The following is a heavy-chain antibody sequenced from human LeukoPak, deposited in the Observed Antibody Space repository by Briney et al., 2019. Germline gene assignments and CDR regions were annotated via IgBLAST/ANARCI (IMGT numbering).Heavy chain of an antibody. V-gene: IGHV3-30*18. J-gene: IGHJ4*02. CDR3: VKSRVLRYFDWLFDY. CDR2: ISYDGSNK. D-gene: IGHD3-9*01. Sequence: PGGSLRLSCAASGFTFSSYGMHWVRQAPGKGLEWVAVISYDGSNKYYADSVKGRFTISRDNSKNTLYLQMNSLRAEDTAVYYCVKSRVLRYFDWLFDYWGQGTLVTVSS. CDR1: GFTFSSYG.